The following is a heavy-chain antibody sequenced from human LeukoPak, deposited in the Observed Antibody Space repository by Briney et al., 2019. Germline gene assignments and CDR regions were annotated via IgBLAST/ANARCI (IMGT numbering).Heavy chain of an antibody. V-gene: IGHV3-21*01. CDR3: ARDVRRLDYFDY. CDR1: GFTFSSYS. Sequence: GGSLRLSCAASGFTFSSYSMNWVRQAPGKGLEWVSSISSSSSYIYYADSVKGRFTISRDNAKNSLYLQMNSLRAEDTAVYYCARDVRRLDYFDYWGQGTLVTVSS. J-gene: IGHJ4*02. CDR2: ISSSSSYI. D-gene: IGHD1-1*01.